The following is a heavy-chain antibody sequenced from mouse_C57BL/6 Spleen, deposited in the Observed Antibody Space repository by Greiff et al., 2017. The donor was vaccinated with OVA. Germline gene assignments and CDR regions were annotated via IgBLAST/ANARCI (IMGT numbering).Heavy chain of an antibody. V-gene: IGHV1-81*01. CDR2: IYPRSGNT. CDR3: ARRGPLLRDAMDY. CDR1: GYTFTSYG. Sequence: VQLQESGAELARPGASVKLSCKASGYTFTSYGISWVKQRTGQGLEWIGEIYPRSGNTYYNEKFKGKATLTADKSSSTAYMELRSLTSEDSAVYSCARRGPLLRDAMDYWGQGTSVTVSS. D-gene: IGHD2-1*01. J-gene: IGHJ4*01.